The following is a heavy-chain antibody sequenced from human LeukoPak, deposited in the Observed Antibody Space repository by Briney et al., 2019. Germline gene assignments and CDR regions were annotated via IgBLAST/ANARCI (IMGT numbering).Heavy chain of an antibody. V-gene: IGHV1-2*02. Sequence: ASVKVSCKASGYTFTSYYMHWVRQAPGQGLEWMGWINPNSGGTNYAQKFQGRVTMTRDTSISTAYMELSRLRSDDTAVYYCARESGYYDSSGYYKSFDYWGQGTLVTVSS. J-gene: IGHJ4*02. CDR3: ARESGYYDSSGYYKSFDY. D-gene: IGHD3-22*01. CDR1: GYTFTSYY. CDR2: INPNSGGT.